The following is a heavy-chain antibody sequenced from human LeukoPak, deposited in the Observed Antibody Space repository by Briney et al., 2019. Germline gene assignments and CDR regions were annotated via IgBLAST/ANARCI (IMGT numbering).Heavy chain of an antibody. Sequence: GGSLRLSCAASGFTFSSYWMNWARQAPGKGLEWISVISGGGSSTYYADSVRGRFPISRDNSKNTLFLQMNSLRAEDTAVYYCAKGGATTTRYEYFDYWGQGILVTVSS. CDR2: ISGGGSST. CDR1: GFTFSSYW. CDR3: AKGGATTTRYEYFDY. D-gene: IGHD1-1*01. V-gene: IGHV3-23*01. J-gene: IGHJ4*02.